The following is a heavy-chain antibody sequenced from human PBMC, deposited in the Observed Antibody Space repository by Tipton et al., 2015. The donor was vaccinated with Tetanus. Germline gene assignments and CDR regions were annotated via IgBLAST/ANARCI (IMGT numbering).Heavy chain of an antibody. CDR2: SWYDGTDK. CDR1: GFIFSSYG. Sequence: CAASGFIFSSYGIHWVRQAPGKGLEWLAVSWYDGTDKYYADSVKGRFTISRDNSKNTLYLQMNSLRAEDTALYYCAREADCSGGSCFSGGFDPWGQGTQVTVSS. D-gene: IGHD2-15*01. J-gene: IGHJ5*02. CDR3: AREADCSGGSCFSGGFDP. V-gene: IGHV3-33*01.